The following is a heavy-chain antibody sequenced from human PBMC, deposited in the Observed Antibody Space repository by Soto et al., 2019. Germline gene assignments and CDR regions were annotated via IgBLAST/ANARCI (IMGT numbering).Heavy chain of an antibody. J-gene: IGHJ6*02. D-gene: IGHD2-8*01. CDR1: GYTFTRYG. CDR2: ISGYNGDT. CDR3: EHNGQPPYSSSGMDV. Sequence: QGQLVQSGAEVKKPGASVKVSCKASGYTFTRYGISWVRQAPGQGREWMGWISGYNGDTNYAQKFQDRVTMTVETSPNKAFMELTSMTSDDRAVSYCEHNGQPPYSSSGMDVWGQGTTVTVSS. V-gene: IGHV1-18*01.